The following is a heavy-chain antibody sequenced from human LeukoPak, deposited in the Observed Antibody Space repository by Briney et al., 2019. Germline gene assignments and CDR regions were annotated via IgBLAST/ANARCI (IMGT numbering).Heavy chain of an antibody. J-gene: IGHJ4*02. CDR2: IYTSGST. Sequence: SETLSLTCTVSGGSISSYYWSWIRQPAGRGLEWIWRIYTSGSTNYNPSLKSRVTMSVDTSKNQFSLKLSSVTAADTAVYYCARDREDYGGNSCLAYWGQGTLVTVSS. D-gene: IGHD4-23*01. CDR3: ARDREDYGGNSCLAY. CDR1: GGSISSYY. V-gene: IGHV4-4*07.